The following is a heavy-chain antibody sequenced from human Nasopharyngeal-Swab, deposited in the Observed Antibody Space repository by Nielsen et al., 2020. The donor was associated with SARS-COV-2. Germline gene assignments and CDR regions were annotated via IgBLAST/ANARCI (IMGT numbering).Heavy chain of an antibody. Sequence: SLKISCAASGFTFSSYAMSWVRQAPGQGLEWVAIIWYDGSIEYYADSVKGRFTISRDNSKNTLYLQMNSLRVEDSAVYHCATDYAFGMDVWGQGTTVIVSS. D-gene: IGHD4-17*01. V-gene: IGHV3-33*08. CDR2: IWYDGSIE. J-gene: IGHJ6*02. CDR1: GFTFSSYA. CDR3: ATDYAFGMDV.